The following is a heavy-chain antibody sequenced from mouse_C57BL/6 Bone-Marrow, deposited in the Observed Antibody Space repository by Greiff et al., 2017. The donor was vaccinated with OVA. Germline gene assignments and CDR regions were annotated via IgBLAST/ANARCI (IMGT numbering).Heavy chain of an antibody. J-gene: IGHJ1*03. V-gene: IGHV1-55*01. D-gene: IGHD1-1*01. CDR1: GYTFTSYW. Sequence: VQLQQPGAELVKPGASVKMSCKASGYTFTSYWITWVKPRPGQGLEWIGDLYPGSGSTNYNEKFKSKATLTVDTSSSTAYMQLSSLTSEDSAVYYCARRYYGSSWYFDVWGTGTTVTVSS. CDR2: LYPGSGST. CDR3: ARRYYGSSWYFDV.